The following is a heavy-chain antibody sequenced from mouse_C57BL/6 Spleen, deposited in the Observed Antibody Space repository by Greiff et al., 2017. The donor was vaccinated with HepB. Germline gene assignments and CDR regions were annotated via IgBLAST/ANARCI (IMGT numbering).Heavy chain of an antibody. CDR1: GYTFTSYW. CDR2: IHPNSGST. J-gene: IGHJ2*01. Sequence: VQLQQPGAELVKPGASVKLSCKASGYTFTSYWMHWVKQRPGQGLEWIGMIHPNSGSTNYNEKFKSKDTLTVDKSSSTAYMQLSSLTSEDSAVYYCARSSQYYFDYWGQGTTLTVSS. V-gene: IGHV1-64*01. D-gene: IGHD6-1*01. CDR3: ARSSQYYFDY.